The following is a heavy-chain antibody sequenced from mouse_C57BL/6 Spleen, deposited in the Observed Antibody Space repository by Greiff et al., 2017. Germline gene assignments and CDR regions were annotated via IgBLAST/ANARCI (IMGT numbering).Heavy chain of an antibody. J-gene: IGHJ2*01. CDR3: ALSSYVDYFDY. Sequence: QVQLQQPGAELVMPGASVKLSCKASGYTFTSYWMHWVKQRPGQGLEWIARIYPGSGNTYYNEKFKGKATLTAEKSSSTAYMQLSSLTSEDSAVYFCALSSYVDYFDYWGQGTTLTVSS. CDR2: IYPGSGNT. V-gene: IGHV1-76*01. CDR1: GYTFTSYW. D-gene: IGHD1-1*01.